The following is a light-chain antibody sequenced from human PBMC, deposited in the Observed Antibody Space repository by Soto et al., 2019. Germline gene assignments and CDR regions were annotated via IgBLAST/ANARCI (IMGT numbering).Light chain of an antibody. J-gene: IGLJ1*01. CDR2: SNN. CDR1: SSNIGAPYD. CDR3: AAWDDSLNGYV. Sequence: QSVLTQPPSVSGAPGQGVTISCTGSSSNIGAPYDVHWYQQLPGTAPKLLIYSNNQRPSGVPDRFSGSKSGTPASIDISGLQSEDEADYYCAAWDDSLNGYVFGTGTKVTVL. V-gene: IGLV1-44*01.